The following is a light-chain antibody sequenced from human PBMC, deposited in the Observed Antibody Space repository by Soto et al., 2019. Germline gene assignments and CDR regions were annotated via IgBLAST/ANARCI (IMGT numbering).Light chain of an antibody. Sequence: EIVLTQSPATLSLSPGERATLSCRASQGVSSYLAWYQQKPGQAPRLLIYYASNRATGIPARFSGSGPGTDFTLTISSLEPEDFAVYYCQQRSNWPITFGQGTRLEIK. V-gene: IGKV3D-11*01. CDR1: QGVSSY. CDR3: QQRSNWPIT. J-gene: IGKJ5*01. CDR2: YAS.